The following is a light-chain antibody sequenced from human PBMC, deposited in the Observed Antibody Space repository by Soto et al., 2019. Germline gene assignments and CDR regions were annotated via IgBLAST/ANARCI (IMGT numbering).Light chain of an antibody. CDR2: AAS. CDR3: QQANIFPLT. Sequence: DIQMTQSPSSVYASVGDRVTITFRASQGSSSWLAGYQQKPGKAPKLLIYAASSLKSGVQSRFSGSGSGTDFTLTISSLPPEDFATYYCQQANIFPLTFGGGTKVEIK. V-gene: IGKV1D-12*01. CDR1: QGSSSW. J-gene: IGKJ4*01.